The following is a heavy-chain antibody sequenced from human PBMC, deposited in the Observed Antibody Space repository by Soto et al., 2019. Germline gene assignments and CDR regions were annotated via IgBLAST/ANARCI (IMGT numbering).Heavy chain of an antibody. J-gene: IGHJ4*02. CDR3: AAAQREYTLFDY. CDR1: GFTFTSSA. Sequence: SVKVSCKASGFTFTSSAMQWVRQARGQRLEWIGWIVVGSGNTNYAQKFQERVTITRDMSTSTAYMELSSLRSEDTAVYYCAAAQREYTLFDYWGQGTLVTVSS. CDR2: IVVGSGNT. V-gene: IGHV1-58*02. D-gene: IGHD6-6*01.